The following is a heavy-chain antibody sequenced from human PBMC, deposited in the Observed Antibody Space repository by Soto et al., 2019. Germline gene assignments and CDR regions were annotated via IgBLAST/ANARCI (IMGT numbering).Heavy chain of an antibody. CDR2: ISGSGGST. J-gene: IGHJ4*02. CDR1: GFTFSNYG. D-gene: IGHD6-6*01. V-gene: IGHV3-23*01. Sequence: GGSLRLSCAASGFTFSNYGMSWVRQAPGKGLEWVSVISGSGGSTHYADSVKGRFTISRDNSKNTLYLQMSSLRAEDTAVYYCAKRIPASSSSSYYFDYWGQGTLVTVSS. CDR3: AKRIPASSSSSYYFDY.